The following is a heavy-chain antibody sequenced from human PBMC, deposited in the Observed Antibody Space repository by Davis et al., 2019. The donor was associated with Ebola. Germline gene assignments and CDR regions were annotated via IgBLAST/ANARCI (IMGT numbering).Heavy chain of an antibody. CDR1: GYTFTGYY. J-gene: IGHJ4*02. CDR2: ISAYNGNT. D-gene: IGHD2-2*01. V-gene: IGHV1-18*04. Sequence: AASVKVSCKASGYTFTGYYMHWVRQAPGQGLEWMGWISAYNGNTNYAQKLQGRVTMTTDTSTSTAYMELSSLRSEDTAVYYCARESRYQLLYVDYWGQGTLVTVSS. CDR3: ARESRYQLLYVDY.